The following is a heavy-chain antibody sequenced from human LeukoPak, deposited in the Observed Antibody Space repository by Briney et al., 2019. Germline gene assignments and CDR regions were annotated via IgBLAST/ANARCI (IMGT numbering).Heavy chain of an antibody. D-gene: IGHD4-11*01. J-gene: IGHJ6*02. CDR3: ARDLTTPGVYYYGMDV. Sequence: ASVKVSCKASGYTFTSYAMNWVRQAPGQGLEWMGWINTNAGNPTYAQGFTGRFVFSLDTSVSTAYLQISGLKAEDTAVYYCARDLTTPGVYYYGMDVWGQGTTVTVSS. V-gene: IGHV7-4-1*02. CDR1: GYTFTSYA. CDR2: INTNAGNP.